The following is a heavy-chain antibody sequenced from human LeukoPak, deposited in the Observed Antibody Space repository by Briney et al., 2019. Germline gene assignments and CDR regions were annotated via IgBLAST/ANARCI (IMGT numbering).Heavy chain of an antibody. Sequence: GGSLGLSCEASGFAFSFFAMSWLRQAPGKGLEWVSTINANSGTRSYAASVRGRFTISRDNSKNTLYLQLNTLRADDTAVYYCAKPISGGLAVTADWFAPWGQGTLVVVSS. CDR3: AKPISGGLAVTADWFAP. CDR2: INANSGTR. D-gene: IGHD6-19*01. J-gene: IGHJ5*01. V-gene: IGHV3-23*01. CDR1: GFAFSFFA.